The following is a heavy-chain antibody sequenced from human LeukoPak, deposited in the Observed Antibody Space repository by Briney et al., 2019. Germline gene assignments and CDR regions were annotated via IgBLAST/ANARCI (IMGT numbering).Heavy chain of an antibody. CDR3: ARDPPQFTTSSWHPGWFDP. CDR1: GGSFSGYY. CDR2: INHSGST. D-gene: IGHD6-13*01. V-gene: IGHV4-34*01. J-gene: IGHJ5*02. Sequence: SETLSLTCAVYGGSFSGYYWSWIRQPPGKGREWIGEINHSGSTNYNPSLKSRGTISVDTSKNQFSLKLSPVTAADPAVYYRARDPPQFTTSSWHPGWFDPWGQGTLVTVSS.